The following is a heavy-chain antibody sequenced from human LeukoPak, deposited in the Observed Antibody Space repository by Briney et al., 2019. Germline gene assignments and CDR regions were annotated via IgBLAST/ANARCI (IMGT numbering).Heavy chain of an antibody. Sequence: GGSLRLSCAASGFTFSNYWMSWLRQAPGKGLEWVANIKQDGSEKYYVDSVQGRFTISRDNAKNSLYLQMNSLRAEDTAVYYCAREQTFGLEIIKSYFDYWGQGTLVTVSS. V-gene: IGHV3-7*01. D-gene: IGHD3-3*01. CDR1: GFTFSNYW. CDR2: IKQDGSEK. CDR3: AREQTFGLEIIKSYFDY. J-gene: IGHJ4*02.